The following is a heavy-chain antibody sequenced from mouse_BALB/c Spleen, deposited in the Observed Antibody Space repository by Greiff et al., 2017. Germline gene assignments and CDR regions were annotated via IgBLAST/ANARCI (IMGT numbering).Heavy chain of an antibody. Sequence: EVKLMESGGGLVQPGGSRKLSCAASGFTFSSFGMHWVRQAPEKGLEWVAYFSSGSSTIYYADTVKGRFTISRDNPKNTLFLQMTSLRSEDTAMYYCARSIVYDGYYDWFAYWGQGTLVTVSA. D-gene: IGHD2-3*01. CDR1: GFTFSSFG. V-gene: IGHV5-17*02. CDR3: ARSIVYDGYYDWFAY. CDR2: FSSGSSTI. J-gene: IGHJ3*01.